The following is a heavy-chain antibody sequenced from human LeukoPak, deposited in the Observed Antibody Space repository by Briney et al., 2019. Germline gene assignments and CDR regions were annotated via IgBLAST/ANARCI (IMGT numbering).Heavy chain of an antibody. Sequence: GGSLRLSCAASGFTFSSYSMNWVRQAPGKGLEWVSYISSSSSTIYYADSVKGRFTISRDNAKNSLYLQMNSLRAEDTALYYCAREGGGSYYDYWGQGTLVTVSS. J-gene: IGHJ4*02. CDR1: GFTFSSYS. CDR3: AREGGGSYYDY. CDR2: ISSSSSTI. V-gene: IGHV3-48*01. D-gene: IGHD3-16*01.